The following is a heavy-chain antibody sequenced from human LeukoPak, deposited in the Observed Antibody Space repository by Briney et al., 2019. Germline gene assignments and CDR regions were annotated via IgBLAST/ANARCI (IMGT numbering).Heavy chain of an antibody. CDR1: GFTFSSYS. V-gene: IGHV3-21*01. CDR2: ISSSSSYI. CDR3: ARDPPSEYSSSIDY. J-gene: IGHJ4*02. Sequence: GGSLRLSCAASGFTFSSYSMNWVRQAPGKGLEWVSSISSSSSYIYYADSVKGRFTISRDNAKNSLYLQMNSLRAEDTAVYYCARDPPSEYSSSIDYWGQGTLVTVSS. D-gene: IGHD6-6*01.